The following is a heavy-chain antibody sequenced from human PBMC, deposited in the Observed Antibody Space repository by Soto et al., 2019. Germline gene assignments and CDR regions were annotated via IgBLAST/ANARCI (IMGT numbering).Heavy chain of an antibody. J-gene: IGHJ6*02. CDR2: ISGSGGST. CDR3: ANGVYYDFWSGYLMEAYLYGRDV. V-gene: IGHV3-23*01. D-gene: IGHD3-3*01. CDR1: GFTFSSYA. Sequence: EVQLLESGGGLVQPGGSLRLSCAASGFTFSSYAMSWVRQAPGKGLEWVSAISGSGGSTYYADSVKGRFTISRDNSKNTLHLQMNRVRAEDTAVYYCANGVYYDFWSGYLMEAYLYGRDVWGQGTTVTGS.